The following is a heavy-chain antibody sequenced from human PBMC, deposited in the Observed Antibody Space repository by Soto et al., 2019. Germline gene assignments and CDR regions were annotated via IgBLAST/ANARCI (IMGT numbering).Heavy chain of an antibody. D-gene: IGHD3-3*01. CDR1: GYTFTSYG. CDR2: ISAYNGNT. CDR3: ARVATYITIFGVAASWFDP. Sequence: ASVKVSCKASGYTFTSYGISWVRQAPGQGLEWMGWISAYNGNTHYAQKLQGRVTMTTDTSTSTAYMELRSLRSDDTAVYYCARVATYITIFGVAASWFDPWGQGTLVTVSS. J-gene: IGHJ5*02. V-gene: IGHV1-18*01.